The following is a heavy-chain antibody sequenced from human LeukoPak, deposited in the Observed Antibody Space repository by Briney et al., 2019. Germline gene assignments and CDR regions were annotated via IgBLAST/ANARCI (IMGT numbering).Heavy chain of an antibody. D-gene: IGHD7-27*01. V-gene: IGHV3-48*04. CDR1: GFTFSSYS. J-gene: IGHJ4*02. Sequence: GGSLRLSCAASGFTFSSYSMNWVRQAPGKGLEWVAYISSSDGTTHYADSVKGRFTISRDNAKNSLYLQMNNLRVEDTAVYYCARGPLNWGAHGFWGQGTLVTVSS. CDR2: ISSSDGTT. CDR3: ARGPLNWGAHGF.